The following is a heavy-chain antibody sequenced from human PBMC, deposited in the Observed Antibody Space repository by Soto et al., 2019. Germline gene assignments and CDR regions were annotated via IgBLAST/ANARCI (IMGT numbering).Heavy chain of an antibody. CDR3: SAGEPPHY. CDR2: ISGDGYNK. V-gene: IGHV3-23*01. D-gene: IGHD3-10*01. J-gene: IGHJ4*02. CDR1: GFIFRSNA. Sequence: PEGSLRLSCGGSGFIFRSNAMSWVRQAPGKGLELVSSISGDGYNKDYAYSVKGRFTVSRHNSKSTMYLQMNSLRVEDTAMYYCSAGEPPHYRGQGTLVNVSS.